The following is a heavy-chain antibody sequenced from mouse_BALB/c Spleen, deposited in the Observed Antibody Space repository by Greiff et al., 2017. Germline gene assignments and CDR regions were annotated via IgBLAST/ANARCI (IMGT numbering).Heavy chain of an antibody. D-gene: IGHD2-4*01. CDR1: GFTFSSFG. J-gene: IGHJ2*01. Sequence: DVQLVESGGGLVQPGGSRKLSCAASGFTFSSFGMHWVRQAPEKGLEWVAYISSGSSTIYYADTVKGRFTISRDNPKNTLFLQMTSLRSEDTAMYYCARSTMITTGDYWGQGTTLTVSS. V-gene: IGHV5-17*02. CDR2: ISSGSSTI. CDR3: ARSTMITTGDY.